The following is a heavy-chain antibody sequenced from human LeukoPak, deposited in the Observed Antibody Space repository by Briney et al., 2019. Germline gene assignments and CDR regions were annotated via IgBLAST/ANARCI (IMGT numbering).Heavy chain of an antibody. CDR3: ARDQEHDFWSGYTDY. J-gene: IGHJ4*02. Sequence: SVKVSCKASGGTFSSYAISCVRQAPGQGLEWMGRIIPILGIANYAQKFQGRVTITADKSTSTAYMELSSLRSEDTAVYYCARDQEHDFWSGYTDYWGQGTLVTVSS. V-gene: IGHV1-69*04. CDR1: GGTFSSYA. D-gene: IGHD3-3*01. CDR2: IIPILGIA.